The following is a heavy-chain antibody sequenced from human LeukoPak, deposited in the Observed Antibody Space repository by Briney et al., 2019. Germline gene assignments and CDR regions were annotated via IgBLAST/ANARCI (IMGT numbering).Heavy chain of an antibody. D-gene: IGHD1-26*01. J-gene: IGHJ3*02. CDR1: GYTFTDYY. CDR2: VDPEDGET. V-gene: IGHV1-69-2*01. CDR3: ATDFGEGGSYWTHAFDI. Sequence: GASVKVSCKASGYTFTDYYMHWVQQAPGKGLEWMGRVDPEDGETIYAEKFQGRVTITADTSTDTAYMELSSLRSEDTAVYYCATDFGEGGSYWTHAFDIWGQGTMVTVSS.